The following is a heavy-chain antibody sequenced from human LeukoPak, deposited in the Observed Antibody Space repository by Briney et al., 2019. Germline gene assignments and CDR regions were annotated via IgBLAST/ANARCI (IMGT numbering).Heavy chain of an antibody. CDR3: ARSDSSGYRYFDY. D-gene: IGHD3-22*01. J-gene: IGHJ4*02. CDR1: GGSINSYY. V-gene: IGHV4-59*01. CDR2: IHYSGST. Sequence: SETLSLTCTVSGGSINSYYWSWIRQPPGKGLQWIGCIHYSGSTNYNPSLKSRVTISVDTSKNQFSLKLSSVTAADTAVYYCARSDSSGYRYFDYWGQGTLVTVSS.